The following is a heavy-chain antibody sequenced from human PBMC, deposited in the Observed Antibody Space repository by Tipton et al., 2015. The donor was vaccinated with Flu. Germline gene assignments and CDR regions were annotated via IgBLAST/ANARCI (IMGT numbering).Heavy chain of an antibody. CDR2: MNPNSGNT. Sequence: QVQLVQSGAEVKKPGASVKVSCKTSGSTFTSYDINWVRQAPGQALEWMGWMNPNSGNTGHAQNFQGRVTMTWNTSISTAYMDLSSLRSDDTAVYYCARVAYSGNDFGIYFDSWGQGTLVTVS. CDR1: GSTFTSYD. V-gene: IGHV1-8*01. J-gene: IGHJ4*02. CDR3: ARVAYSGNDFGIYFDS. D-gene: IGHD5-12*01.